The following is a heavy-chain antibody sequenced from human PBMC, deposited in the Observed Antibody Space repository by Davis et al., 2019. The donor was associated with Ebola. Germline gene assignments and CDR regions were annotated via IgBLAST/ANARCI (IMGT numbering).Heavy chain of an antibody. D-gene: IGHD3-22*01. CDR1: GYTFTDSW. J-gene: IGHJ4*02. CDR3: ARQNYYYSSGYYYPLDLDY. V-gene: IGHV5-51*01. Sequence: GGSLRLSCKGSGYTFTDSWIAWVRHIPGKGLEWMGFIYPGDSDTRYSPSFQVHVTISADKSISTAYLQWGSLQASDTAMYYCARQNYYYSSGYYYPLDLDYWGQGTLVTVSS. CDR2: IYPGDSDT.